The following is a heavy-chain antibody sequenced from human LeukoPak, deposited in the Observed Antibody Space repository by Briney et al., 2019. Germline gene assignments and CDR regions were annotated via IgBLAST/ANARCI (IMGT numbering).Heavy chain of an antibody. CDR2: IIPIFGTA. D-gene: IGHD3-10*01. CDR1: GGTFSSYA. Sequence: SVKVSCKASGGTFSSYAISWVRQAPGQGLEWMGGIIPIFGTANYAQKFQGRVTITADESTSTAYMELSSLRSENTAVYYCARDRRYYYGAGTNWFDPWGQGTLVTVSS. CDR3: ARDRRYYYGAGTNWFDP. V-gene: IGHV1-69*01. J-gene: IGHJ5*02.